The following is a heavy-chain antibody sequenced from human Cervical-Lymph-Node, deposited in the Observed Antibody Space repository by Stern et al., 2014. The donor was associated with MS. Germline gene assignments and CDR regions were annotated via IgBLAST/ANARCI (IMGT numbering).Heavy chain of an antibody. CDR1: GGTFSSYA. CDR3: ARGELKEGLVRGMDV. CDR2: IIPSFGTA. D-gene: IGHD1-26*01. V-gene: IGHV1-69*01. Sequence: VQLVESGAEVKKPGSSVKVSCKASGGTFSSYAISWVRQAPGQGLEGMVGIIPSFGTANYAQKFQGRVTITADESTSTAYMELSSLRSEDTAVYYCARGELKEGLVRGMDVWGQGTTVTVSS. J-gene: IGHJ6*02.